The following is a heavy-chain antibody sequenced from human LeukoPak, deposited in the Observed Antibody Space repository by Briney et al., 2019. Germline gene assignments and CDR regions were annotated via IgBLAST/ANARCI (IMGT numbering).Heavy chain of an antibody. V-gene: IGHV3-7*04. J-gene: IGHJ3*02. CDR3: ARHWEGVESAAFDI. CDR2: IRKDGSEK. D-gene: IGHD1-26*01. CDR1: GFTFEIYW. Sequence: GGSLRLSCAASGFTFEIYWMSWVRQAPGKGLELVANIRKDGSEKNYVDSVKGRFTISRDNAKNSLYLQMNSLRADDTALYSCARHWEGVESAAFDIWGQGTMVTVSS.